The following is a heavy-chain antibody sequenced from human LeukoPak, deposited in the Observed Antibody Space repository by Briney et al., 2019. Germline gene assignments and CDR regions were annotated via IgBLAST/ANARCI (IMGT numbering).Heavy chain of an antibody. D-gene: IGHD3-3*01. CDR1: GFTFSNYG. J-gene: IGHJ4*02. CDR2: IRYDGSDK. Sequence: GGSLRLSCAACGFTFSNYGMHWVRQAPGKGLEWVAFIRYDGSDKYYADSVKGRITISRDNSKNTLYLQMNSLRAEDTGVYYCAKVDFNTYHGGQGNLVTVSA. V-gene: IGHV3-30*02. CDR3: AKVDFNTYH.